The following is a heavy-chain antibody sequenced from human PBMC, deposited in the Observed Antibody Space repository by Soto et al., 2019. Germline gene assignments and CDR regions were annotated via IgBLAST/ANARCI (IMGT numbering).Heavy chain of an antibody. CDR2: ILYSGST. Sequence: QVQLQESGPGLVKPSQTLSLTCTVSGDSISSDNYYCSWIRQHPGKGLEWIGYILYSGSTHYNPSLKSRVTISVDTSKNQFSLKLSSVTAADTAVYYCARLTTGYCSGGSCPPPYWGQGTLVTVSS. V-gene: IGHV4-31*03. J-gene: IGHJ4*02. CDR1: GDSISSDNYY. CDR3: ARLTTGYCSGGSCPPPY. D-gene: IGHD2-15*01.